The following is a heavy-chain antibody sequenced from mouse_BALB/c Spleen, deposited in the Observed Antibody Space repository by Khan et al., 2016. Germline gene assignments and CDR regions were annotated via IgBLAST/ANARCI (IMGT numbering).Heavy chain of an antibody. CDR2: INPSNGGT. V-gene: IGHV1S81*02. Sequence: QVQLKQSGAELVKPGASVKLSCKASGYTFTSYYMYWVKQRPGQGLEWIGEINPSNGGTNFNEKFKSKATLTVDKSSSAAYLQHSSLTSEVSAGYYGTLFDYGGQGTTLTVSS. CDR3: TLFDY. J-gene: IGHJ2*01. CDR1: GYTFTSYY.